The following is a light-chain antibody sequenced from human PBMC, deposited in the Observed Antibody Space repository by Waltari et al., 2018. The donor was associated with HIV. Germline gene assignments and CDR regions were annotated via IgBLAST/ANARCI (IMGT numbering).Light chain of an antibody. CDR1: QSIDTW. CDR2: KAS. Sequence: DIQMTQSPSTLSTSVGDRLTITCRASQSIDTWLAWYQQKSGKAPKLLVYKASSLESGVESRFSGSGSGTEFTLTISSLQPDDIATYYCQHYNTSSPWTFGQGTRVDI. V-gene: IGKV1-5*03. CDR3: QHYNTSSPWT. J-gene: IGKJ1*01.